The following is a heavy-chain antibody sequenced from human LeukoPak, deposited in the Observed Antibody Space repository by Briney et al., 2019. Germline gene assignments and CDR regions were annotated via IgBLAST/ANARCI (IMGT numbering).Heavy chain of an antibody. V-gene: IGHV3-21*01. CDR1: GFTFSSYS. CDR2: ISSSSSYI. D-gene: IGHD4-17*01. CDR3: GREDYGDYGWFDP. J-gene: IGHJ5*02. Sequence: GGSLRLSSAASGFTFSSYSMNWVPQAPGKGLEWVSSISSSSSYISYAVPAKGSFTTSRANTKNSLYLQSNRPRAQDTAVYYCGREDYGDYGWFDPWGQGTLVTVSS.